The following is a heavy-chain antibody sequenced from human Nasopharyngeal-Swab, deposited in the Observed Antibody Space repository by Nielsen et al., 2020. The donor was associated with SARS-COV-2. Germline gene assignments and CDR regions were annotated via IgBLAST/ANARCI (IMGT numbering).Heavy chain of an antibody. CDR3: ARPRGSGWYREAFDI. CDR2: IYYSGST. Sequence: PGKGLEWIGSIYYSGSTYYNPSLKSRVTISVDTSKNQFSLKLSSVTAADTAVYYCARPRGSGWYREAFDIWGQGTMVTVSS. D-gene: IGHD6-19*01. V-gene: IGHV4-39*01. J-gene: IGHJ3*02.